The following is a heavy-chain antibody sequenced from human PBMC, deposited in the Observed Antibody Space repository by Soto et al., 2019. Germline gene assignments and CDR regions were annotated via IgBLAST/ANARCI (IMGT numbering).Heavy chain of an antibody. J-gene: IGHJ6*02. D-gene: IGHD3-22*01. Sequence: ASVKVSCKTSGYTFTRNGISWVRQAPGQGLEWMGWISPNSGNTKYARKLQGRVIMTTDTSTSTAYMELRSLRSDDTAVYYCVKDRDSNSWPSRDVWGPGTTVTVSS. CDR1: GYTFTRNG. CDR2: ISPNSGNT. V-gene: IGHV1-18*01. CDR3: VKDRDSNSWPSRDV.